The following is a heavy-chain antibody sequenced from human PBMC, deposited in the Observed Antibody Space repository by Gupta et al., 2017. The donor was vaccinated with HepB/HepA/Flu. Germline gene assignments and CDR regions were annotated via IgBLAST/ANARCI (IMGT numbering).Heavy chain of an antibody. CDR1: GGSISGSTSYY. J-gene: IGHJ3*02. V-gene: IGHV4-39*01. D-gene: IGHD2-21*02. CDR2: IYYSGTT. CDR3: ARQGIAVVTDIRNDGFDI. Sequence: QLQLQESGPGVVKPSETLSLTCSVSGGSISGSTSYYWGWIRQPPGKGLEWIGSIYYSGTTYYNPSCKRRVTISVESSRKKMSRKLSSVTGEEKAVFYCARQGIAVVTDIRNDGFDIWGQGTMVPVSS.